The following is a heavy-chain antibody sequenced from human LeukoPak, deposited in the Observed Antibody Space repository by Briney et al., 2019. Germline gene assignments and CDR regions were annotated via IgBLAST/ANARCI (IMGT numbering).Heavy chain of an antibody. J-gene: IGHJ6*02. CDR1: GGSISSYY. CDR2: MYYSGST. V-gene: IGHV4-59*01. Sequence: SETLSLTCTVSGGSISSYYWSWIRQPPGKGLEWIGYMYYSGSTHYNPNLNSRVTISIDTSKNQFSLKLSSVIAADTALYYCARAPSSSSPYYYGMDVWGLGTTVTVSS. D-gene: IGHD6-6*01. CDR3: ARAPSSSSPYYYGMDV.